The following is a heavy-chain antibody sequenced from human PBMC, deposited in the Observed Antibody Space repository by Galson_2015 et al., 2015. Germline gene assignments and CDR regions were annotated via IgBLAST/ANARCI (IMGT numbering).Heavy chain of an antibody. CDR3: TRAAPWGPFDY. Sequence: AISGDSVSSNSVAWNWIRQSPSRGLEWLGRTYYRSKWYNDYAVSVKSRMTINPDTSKNQFSLHLNSVTPEDTAVYFCTRAAPWGPFDYWGQGTLVTVSS. V-gene: IGHV6-1*01. D-gene: IGHD1-26*01. CDR1: GDSVSSNSVA. J-gene: IGHJ4*02. CDR2: TYYRSKWYN.